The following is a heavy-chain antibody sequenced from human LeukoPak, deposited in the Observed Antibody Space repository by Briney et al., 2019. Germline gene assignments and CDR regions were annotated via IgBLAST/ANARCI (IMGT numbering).Heavy chain of an antibody. V-gene: IGHV3-33*01. CDR2: IWYDGSNK. CDR3: ARDRPDAFDI. CDR1: GFSFSSNG. J-gene: IGHJ3*02. Sequence: GGSLRLSCAASGFSFSSNGMHWVRQAPGKGLEWVAVIWYDGSNKYYADSVKGRFTISRDNSKNTLYLQMNSLRADDTAVYYCARDRPDAFDIWGEGTMVTVSS. D-gene: IGHD6-6*01.